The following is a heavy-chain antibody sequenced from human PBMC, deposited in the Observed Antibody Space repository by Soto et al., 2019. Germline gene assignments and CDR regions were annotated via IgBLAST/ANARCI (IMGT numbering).Heavy chain of an antibody. D-gene: IGHD2-2*01. Sequence: EVHLVESGGGLVQPGRSLRLSCAASTFTFDDYAIHWVRQVPGRGVEWVSGLTWNSGNIAYADSVKGRFTISRDNAKKNSPYLQMNSLRVEDTALYFCAKVCSSGDCYEDYWGQGTLVTVSS. V-gene: IGHV3-9*01. J-gene: IGHJ4*02. CDR2: LTWNSGNI. CDR3: AKVCSSGDCYEDY. CDR1: TFTFDDYA.